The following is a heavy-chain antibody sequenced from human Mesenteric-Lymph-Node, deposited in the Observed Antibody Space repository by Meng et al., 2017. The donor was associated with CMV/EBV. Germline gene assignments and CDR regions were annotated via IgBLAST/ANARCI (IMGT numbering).Heavy chain of an antibody. CDR2: ISTSGSTI. Sequence: GGSLRLSCAASGFTFSSYEMNWVRQAPGKGLEWVSYISTSGSTIYYADSVKGRFTISRDNAKNSLYLQMNSLRVEDTALYYCARGQTPRESYQYGMDVWGQGTTVTVSS. CDR3: ARGQTPRESYQYGMDV. D-gene: IGHD5-24*01. CDR1: GFTFSSYE. V-gene: IGHV3-48*03. J-gene: IGHJ6*02.